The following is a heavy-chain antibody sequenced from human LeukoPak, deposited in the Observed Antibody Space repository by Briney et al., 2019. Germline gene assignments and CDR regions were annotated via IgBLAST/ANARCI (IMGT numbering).Heavy chain of an antibody. CDR1: GDSVSSNSAA. CDR2: TYYRSKWYN. CDR3: ARVSTVVTPGGFDY. J-gene: IGHJ4*02. V-gene: IGHV6-1*01. D-gene: IGHD4-23*01. Sequence: SQTLSLTCAISGDSVSSNSAAWNWIRQSPSRGLEWLGRTYYRSKWYNDYAVSVKSRITINPDTSKSQFSLQLNSVTPEDTAVYYCARVSTVVTPGGFDYWGQGTLVTVSS.